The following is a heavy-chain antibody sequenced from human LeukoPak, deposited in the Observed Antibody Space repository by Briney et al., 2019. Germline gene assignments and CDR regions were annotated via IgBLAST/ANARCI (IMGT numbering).Heavy chain of an antibody. J-gene: IGHJ4*02. CDR2: IYYSGST. CDR1: GGSFSGYY. Sequence: SETLSLTCAVYGGSFSGYYWSWIRQPPGKGLEWIGSIYYSGSTYYNPSLKSRVTISVDTSKNQFSLKLSSVTAADTAVYYCARGRYSYGPSRAPYYFDYWGQGTLVTVSS. D-gene: IGHD5-18*01. V-gene: IGHV4-34*01. CDR3: ARGRYSYGPSRAPYYFDY.